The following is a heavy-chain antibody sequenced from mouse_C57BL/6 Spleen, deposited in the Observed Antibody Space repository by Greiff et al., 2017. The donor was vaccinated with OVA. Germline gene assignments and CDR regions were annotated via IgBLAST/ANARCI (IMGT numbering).Heavy chain of an antibody. CDR2: ISSGSSTI. Sequence: EVKVVESGGGLVKPGGSLKLSCAASGFTFSDYGMHWVRQAPEKVLEWVAYISSGSSTIYYADTVKGRFTISRDNAKNTLFLQMTSLRSEDTAMYYCARPGYYYGSSSYAMDYWGQGTSVTVSS. D-gene: IGHD1-1*01. CDR3: ARPGYYYGSSSYAMDY. CDR1: GFTFSDYG. J-gene: IGHJ4*01. V-gene: IGHV5-17*01.